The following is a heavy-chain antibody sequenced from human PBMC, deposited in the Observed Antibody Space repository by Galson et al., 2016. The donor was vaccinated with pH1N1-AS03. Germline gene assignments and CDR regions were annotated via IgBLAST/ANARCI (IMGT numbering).Heavy chain of an antibody. J-gene: IGHJ5*02. Sequence: ETLSLTCAVSGYSITSGYYWGWIRQPPGKGLEWIGSIYHSGSTYYNPSLKSRVTISIDTSNNQFSLKLRSVTAADTAVYYCATDYATWGRGTLVTASS. V-gene: IGHV4-38-2*02. CDR1: GYSITSGYY. CDR3: ATDYAT. CDR2: IYHSGST. D-gene: IGHD4-17*01.